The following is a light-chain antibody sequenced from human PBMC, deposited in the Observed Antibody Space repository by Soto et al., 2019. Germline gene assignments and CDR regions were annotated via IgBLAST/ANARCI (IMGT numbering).Light chain of an antibody. CDR2: GAH. Sequence: EIVLTQSPATLSLSPGDGATLSCRASQSVSTNYLAWFQQKPGQAPRLLIYGAHIRAIGIADRFRGSGSGTDFTLTISRLEPEDFAVYYCQQYHSLPRTFGQGTK. CDR3: QQYHSLPRT. V-gene: IGKV3-20*01. CDR1: QSVSTNY. J-gene: IGKJ1*01.